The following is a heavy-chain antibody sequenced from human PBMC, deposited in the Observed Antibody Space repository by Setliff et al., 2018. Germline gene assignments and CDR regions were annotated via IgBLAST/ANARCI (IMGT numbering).Heavy chain of an antibody. CDR2: IYYSGST. D-gene: IGHD6-6*01. J-gene: IGHJ6*02. V-gene: IGHV4-39*01. CDR1: GGSISSGDYY. Sequence: SETLSLTCTVSGGSISSGDYYWGWSRQPPGKGLEWIGSIYYSGSTYYNPSLKSRVTISVDTSKNQFSLKLSSVTAADTAVYYCASIAARYYYGMDVWGQGTTVTVSS. CDR3: ASIAARYYYGMDV.